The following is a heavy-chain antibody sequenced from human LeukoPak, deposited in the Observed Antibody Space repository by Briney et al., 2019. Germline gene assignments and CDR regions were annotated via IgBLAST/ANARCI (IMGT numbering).Heavy chain of an antibody. V-gene: IGHV4-34*01. CDR1: GGSFSGYY. CDR3: ARGAVPATAILGYFDY. D-gene: IGHD2-2*01. CDR2: INHSGST. J-gene: IGHJ4*02. Sequence: SETLSLTCAVYGGSFSGYYWSWIRQPPGKGLEWIGEINHSGSTNYNPSLKSRVTISVDTSKNQFSLKLSSVTAADTAVYYCARGAVPATAILGYFDYWGQGTLVTVSS.